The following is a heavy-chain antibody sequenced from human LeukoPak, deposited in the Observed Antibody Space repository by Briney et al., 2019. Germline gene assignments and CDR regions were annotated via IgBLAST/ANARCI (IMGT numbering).Heavy chain of an antibody. CDR2: AYGDGSDQ. J-gene: IGHJ4*02. Sequence: GGSLRLSCAASGFTFSSYAMHWVRQAPGKGLEWVAVAYGDGSDQYYADSVKGRFTIFKDISRNTLSVQMNSLRAEDTAVYYCATGGGFYYDHWGQGTLVTVAS. D-gene: IGHD3-22*01. CDR1: GFTFSSYA. CDR3: ATGGGFYYDH. V-gene: IGHV3-30*04.